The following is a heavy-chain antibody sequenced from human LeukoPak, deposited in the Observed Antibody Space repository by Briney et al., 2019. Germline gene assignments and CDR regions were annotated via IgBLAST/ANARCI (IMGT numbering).Heavy chain of an antibody. CDR2: ISSDGSST. CDR1: GFTFSSYW. D-gene: IGHD3-3*01. J-gene: IGHJ4*02. V-gene: IGHV3-74*01. CDR3: ASAYNFYQNFDS. Sequence: GGSLRLSCAASGFTFSSYWMHWVRQAPGKGLVWVSRISSDGSSTNYADSVKGRFTISRDNAKNTLYLQMNSLRADDTAVYYCASAYNFYQNFDSWGQGTLVTVSS.